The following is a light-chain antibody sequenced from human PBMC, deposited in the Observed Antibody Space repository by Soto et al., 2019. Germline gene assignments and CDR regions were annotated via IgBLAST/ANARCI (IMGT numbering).Light chain of an antibody. V-gene: IGKV1D-12*01. CDR2: GAG. Sequence: DIQATPSPSSVSASVGDRVPITCRARQDISHYLAWYQQKPVKTPKLPLYGAGSVQSGIESRFSGSESGTDFTRTISSLQYDYVATFYCQQAYTFPRTVGKGTKVDIK. J-gene: IGKJ1*01. CDR1: QDISHY. CDR3: QQAYTFPRT.